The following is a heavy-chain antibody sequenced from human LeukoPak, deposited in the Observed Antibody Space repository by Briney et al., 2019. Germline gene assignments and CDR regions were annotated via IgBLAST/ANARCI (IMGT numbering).Heavy chain of an antibody. D-gene: IGHD4-17*01. V-gene: IGHV3-53*01. CDR2: IYSGGST. J-gene: IGHJ4*02. Sequence: PGGSLRLSCAASGFTVSSNYMSWVRQAPGKGLERVSVIYSGGSTYYADSVKGRFTISRDNSKNTLYLQMNSLRAEDTAVYYCARIDDYGDHFDYWGQGTLVTVSS. CDR3: ARIDDYGDHFDY. CDR1: GFTVSSNY.